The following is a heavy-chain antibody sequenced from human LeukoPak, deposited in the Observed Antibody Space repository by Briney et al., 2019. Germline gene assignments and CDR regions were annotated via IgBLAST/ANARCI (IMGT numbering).Heavy chain of an antibody. V-gene: IGHV3-7*01. Sequence: GGSLRLSCEASGFSVSNYWMSWARQAPGKGLEWLANIKHDGSERFHVDSVEGRFSISRDNAKDSLYLQMNNLRAEDTAVYFCARVGYGDGVIDYWGQGTLVTVSS. J-gene: IGHJ4*02. CDR1: GFSVSNYW. CDR2: IKHDGSER. D-gene: IGHD4-17*01. CDR3: ARVGYGDGVIDY.